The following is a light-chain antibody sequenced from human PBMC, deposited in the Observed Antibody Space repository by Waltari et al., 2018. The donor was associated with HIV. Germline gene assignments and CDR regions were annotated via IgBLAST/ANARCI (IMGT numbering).Light chain of an antibody. CDR2: EVS. Sequence: QSALTQPASVSGSPGQSITISCTGTRSAVGSYHLVPWYQQHPGKAPKLMIYEVSKRPSGVSNRFSGSKSGNTASLTISGLQAEDEADYYCCSYAGSSTWVFGGGTKLTVL. CDR3: CSYAGSSTWV. J-gene: IGLJ3*02. V-gene: IGLV2-23*02. CDR1: RSAVGSYHL.